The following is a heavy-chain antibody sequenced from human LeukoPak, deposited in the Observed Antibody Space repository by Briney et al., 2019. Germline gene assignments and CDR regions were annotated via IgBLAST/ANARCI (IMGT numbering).Heavy chain of an antibody. V-gene: IGHV1-2*06. D-gene: IGHD3-9*01. CDR1: GYTFTGYY. CDR2: INPNSGGT. CDR3: ARGGGYFDWLLTDC. Sequence: ASVKVSCKASGYTFTGYYMHWVRQAPGQGLEWMGRINPNSGGTNYAQKFQGRVTMTRDTSISTAYMELSRLRSDDTAVYHCARGGGYFDWLLTDCWGQGTLVTVSS. J-gene: IGHJ4*02.